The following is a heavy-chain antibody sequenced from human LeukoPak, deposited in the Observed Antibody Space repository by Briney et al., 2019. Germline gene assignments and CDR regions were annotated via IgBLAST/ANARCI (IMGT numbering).Heavy chain of an antibody. D-gene: IGHD6-13*01. CDR2: IYDGGST. V-gene: IGHV4-59*01. J-gene: IGHJ4*02. CDR3: ARGSSWYAD. Sequence: SETLSLTCTVSGGTINSYYWSWIRQPPGKGLEWIGYIYDGGSTNYNSSLKSRITISVDTSKNQFSLKLNSVTAADTAVYYCARGSSWYADWGQGTLVTVSS. CDR1: GGTINSYY.